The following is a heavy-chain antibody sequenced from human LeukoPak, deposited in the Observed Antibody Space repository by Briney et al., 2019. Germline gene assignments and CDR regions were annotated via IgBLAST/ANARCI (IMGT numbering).Heavy chain of an antibody. V-gene: IGHV3-30*18. CDR1: GFTFRSYG. CDR3: AKGSTEGLDY. J-gene: IGHJ4*02. CDR2: ISYDGSNK. Sequence: PGRSLRLSCAASGFTFRSYGTHGVRQAPGKGLEWVAVISYDGSNKYYADAVKGRFTISRDNSENTLYLQMNSVSAEDTAVYYCAKGSTEGLDYWGQGTLVTVSS.